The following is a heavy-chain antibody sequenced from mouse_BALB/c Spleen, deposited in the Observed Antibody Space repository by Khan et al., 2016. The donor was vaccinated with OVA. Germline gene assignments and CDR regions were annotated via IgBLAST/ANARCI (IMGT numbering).Heavy chain of an antibody. CDR1: GFTFSSYA. CDR2: INTGGST. J-gene: IGHJ4*01. Sequence: EVELVESGGGLVKPGGSLKLSCAASGFTFSSYAVSWIRQTPEKRLEWVASINTGGSTSYPDNEKGRFTISRDDATNIMYYLMSRVRSEDTAMYCCTSLVDYWGQGTSVTVSS. V-gene: IGHV5-6-5*01. CDR3: TSLVDY.